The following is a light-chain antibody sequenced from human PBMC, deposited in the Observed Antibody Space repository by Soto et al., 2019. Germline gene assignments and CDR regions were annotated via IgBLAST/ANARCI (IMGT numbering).Light chain of an antibody. V-gene: IGLV1-40*01. CDR1: RSNIGAGYA. Sequence: QSVLTQPPSVSGAPGQRVTISCTGSRSNIGAGYAVHWYQQLPGTAPKLLIYGNSNRPSGVPDRFSGSQSGASASLAITGLQAADEADYFCQFFDSRLSGSVFGTGTKLTVL. J-gene: IGLJ1*01. CDR3: QFFDSRLSGSV. CDR2: GNS.